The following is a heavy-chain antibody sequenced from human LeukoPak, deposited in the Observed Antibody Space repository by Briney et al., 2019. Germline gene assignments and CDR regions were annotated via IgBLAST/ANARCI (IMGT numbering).Heavy chain of an antibody. CDR1: GYTFTSYG. CDR2: ISAYNGNT. V-gene: IGHV1-18*01. D-gene: IGHD2-2*01. Sequence: ASVKVSCKASGYTFTSYGISWVRQAPGQGLEWMGWISAYNGNTNYAQKLQGRVTMTTDTSTSTAYMELRSLRSDDTAVYYCARVLAGEPRGRPRVPAANDYWGQGTLVTVSS. CDR3: ARVLAGEPRGRPRVPAANDY. J-gene: IGHJ4*02.